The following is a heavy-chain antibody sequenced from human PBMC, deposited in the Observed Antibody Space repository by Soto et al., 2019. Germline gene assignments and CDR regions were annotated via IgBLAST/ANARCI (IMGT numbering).Heavy chain of an antibody. V-gene: IGHV3-21*01. J-gene: IGHJ5*02. D-gene: IGHD2-15*01. CDR1: GFTFSTYT. CDR3: ARDYGKLNP. CDR2: ISSGSNYI. Sequence: GGSLRLSCAASGFTFSTYTMNWVRQTPGKGLEWVSSISSGSNYIYCADSLKGRFTISRDNAKNSLYLQMNSLRVEDTAVYYCARDYGKLNPWGQGTLVTVSS.